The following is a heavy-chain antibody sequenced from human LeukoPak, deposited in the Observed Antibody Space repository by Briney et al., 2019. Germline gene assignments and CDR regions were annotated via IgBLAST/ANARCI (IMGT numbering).Heavy chain of an antibody. J-gene: IGHJ4*02. CDR1: GGSISSYY. CDR3: ASGKWELLTFDY. Sequence: SETLSLTCTVSGGSISSYYWSWIRQPPGKGLEWIGYIYYSGSTNYNPSLKSRVTISVDTSKNQFSLKLSSVTAADTAVYYCASGKWELLTFDYWGQGTLVTVSS. CDR2: IYYSGST. D-gene: IGHD1-26*01. V-gene: IGHV4-59*01.